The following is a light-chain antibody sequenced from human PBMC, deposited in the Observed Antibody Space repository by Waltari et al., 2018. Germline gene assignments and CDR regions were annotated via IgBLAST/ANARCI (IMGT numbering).Light chain of an antibody. V-gene: IGKV2-30*01. CDR2: KVS. CDR1: QSLLYSDGSTC. CDR3: MQGTHWPRT. Sequence: VVMTQSSPSLPVTLGQPASISCSSSQSLLYSDGSTCLYWFQQRPGQSPRRLLYKVSNRDPGVPDRFSGIGSGTDFTLEISRVEAENVGVDYCMQGTHWPRTFGQGTKVEIK. J-gene: IGKJ1*01.